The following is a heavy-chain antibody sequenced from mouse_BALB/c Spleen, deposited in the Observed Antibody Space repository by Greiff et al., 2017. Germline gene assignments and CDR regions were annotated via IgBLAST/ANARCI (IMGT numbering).Heavy chain of an antibody. J-gene: IGHJ3*01. CDR2: IRNKANGYTT. V-gene: IGHV7-3*02. CDR3: ARDLHYYGSSYCAY. D-gene: IGHD1-1*01. Sequence: DVQLQASGGGLVQPGGSLRLPCATSGFTFTDYYMSWVRQPPGKALEWLGFIRNKANGYTTEYSASVKGRFTISRDNSQSILYLQMNTLRAEDSATYYCARDLHYYGSSYCAYWGQGTLVTVSA. CDR1: GFTFTDYY.